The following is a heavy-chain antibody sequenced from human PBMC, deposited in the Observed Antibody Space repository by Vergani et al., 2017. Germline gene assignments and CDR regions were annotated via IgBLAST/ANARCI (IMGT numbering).Heavy chain of an antibody. D-gene: IGHD2-2*01. CDR3: ARVGTSSNRDYFDY. CDR2: IKPNSGGT. Sequence: QVQLVQSGAEVKKPGASVKVSCKASGYTFTDYFMHWVRKAPGQGLEWMGWIKPNSGGTNYAQKFQGRVTMTRDTSISTAYMELSNLRSDDTAVYYCARVGTSSNRDYFDYWGQGTLVTVSS. CDR1: GYTFTDYF. V-gene: IGHV1-2*02. J-gene: IGHJ4*02.